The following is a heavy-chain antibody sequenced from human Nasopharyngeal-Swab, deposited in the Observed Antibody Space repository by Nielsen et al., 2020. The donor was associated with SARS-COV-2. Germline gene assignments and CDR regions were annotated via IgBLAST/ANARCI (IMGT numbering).Heavy chain of an antibody. J-gene: IGHJ6*03. CDR2: ISYDGSNK. V-gene: IGHV3-30*01. CDR1: GFTFSSYA. Sequence: GESLKISCAASGFTFSSYAMHWVRQAPGKGLEWVAVISYDGSNKYYADSVKGRFTISRDNSKNTLYLQMNSLRAEDTAVYYCARAAGSGYYYVRGGVMDVWGKGTTVTVSS. D-gene: IGHD3-22*01. CDR3: ARAAGSGYYYVRGGVMDV.